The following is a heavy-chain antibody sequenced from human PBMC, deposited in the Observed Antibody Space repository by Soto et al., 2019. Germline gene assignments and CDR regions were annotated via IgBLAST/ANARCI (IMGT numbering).Heavy chain of an antibody. Sequence: SGPTLVNPTQTLTLTCSFSGFSLSTHEVGVVWIRQPPGKALEWLALIYWNDDARYSPSLKNRLTITKDTSKNQVVLIMTNMDPVDTATYYCVHDGKLGYTGYDRFDYWGQGILVTVSS. CDR1: GFSLSTHEVG. J-gene: IGHJ4*02. CDR2: IYWNDDA. D-gene: IGHD5-12*01. CDR3: VHDGKLGYTGYDRFDY. V-gene: IGHV2-5*01.